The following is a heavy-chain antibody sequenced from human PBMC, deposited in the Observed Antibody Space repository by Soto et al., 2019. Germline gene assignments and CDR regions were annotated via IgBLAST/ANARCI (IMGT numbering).Heavy chain of an antibody. Sequence: AGGSLRLSCAASGFMFSTYAMTWVRQAPGRGLEWVSTILHDETPFYTDSVKGRFTISRDNVRGTLYLQMNGLRVEDAALYYCAKDLFPTSGQRFFFESWGQGTLVTVS. J-gene: IGHJ4*02. CDR2: ILHDETP. CDR3: AKDLFPTSGQRFFFES. D-gene: IGHD3-10*01. CDR1: GFMFSTYA. V-gene: IGHV3-23*01.